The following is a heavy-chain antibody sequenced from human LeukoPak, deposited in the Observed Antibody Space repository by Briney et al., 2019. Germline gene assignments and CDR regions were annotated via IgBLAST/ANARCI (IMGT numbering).Heavy chain of an antibody. CDR3: VRAPVYDYVWGSHRGMDV. V-gene: IGHV3-13*01. CDR1: GFSFSSYD. Sequence: GGSLRLSCEASGFSFSSYDMYWVRQDTGKGLEWVAAIGTASDTHYAASVEGRFIISRENVKNSLYLYMHSLRVGDTALYYCVRAPVYDYVWGSHRGMDVWGQGTTVTVSS. J-gene: IGHJ6*02. CDR2: IGTASDT. D-gene: IGHD3-16*02.